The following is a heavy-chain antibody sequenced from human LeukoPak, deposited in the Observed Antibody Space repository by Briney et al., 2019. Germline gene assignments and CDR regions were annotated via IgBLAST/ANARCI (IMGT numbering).Heavy chain of an antibody. V-gene: IGHV3-48*03. D-gene: IGHD6-6*01. CDR1: GFTFSSFE. CDR3: AREYSSSSYYYGMDV. J-gene: IGHJ6*02. CDR2: ISSTGAI. Sequence: PGGSLRLSCAASGFTFSSFEMNWVRQAPGKGLEWVSYISSTGAIYYADSVKGRFTISRDNAKNSLYLQMHSLRVEDTAVYYCAREYSSSSYYYGMDVWGQGTTVTVSS.